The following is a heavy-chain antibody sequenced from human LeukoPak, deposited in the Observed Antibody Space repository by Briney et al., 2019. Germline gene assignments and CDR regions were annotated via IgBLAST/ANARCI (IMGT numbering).Heavy chain of an antibody. CDR2: VSDTGGST. CDR1: GFTFSKYA. Sequence: GGSLRLSCAASGFTFSKYAMNWVRQAPGKGLEWVSAVSDTGGSTYYEDSVKGRFTISRDNSKNTLYLQMNSLRAEDTAVYYCAKDWMYSGSYYPFDYWGQGTLVTVSS. D-gene: IGHD1-26*01. J-gene: IGHJ4*02. CDR3: AKDWMYSGSYYPFDY. V-gene: IGHV3-23*01.